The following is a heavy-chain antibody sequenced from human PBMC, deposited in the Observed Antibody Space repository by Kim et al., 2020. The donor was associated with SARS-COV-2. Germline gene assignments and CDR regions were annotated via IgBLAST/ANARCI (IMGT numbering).Heavy chain of an antibody. Sequence: GGSLRLSCAASGFTFSSYAMSWVRQAPGKGLEWVSTISGSGGSTYYADSVKGRFTISRDNSKNTLYLQMNSLRAEDTAVYYCAKGAFYGSGSYYKPGSSLLNWGQGTLVTVSS. CDR2: ISGSGGST. CDR3: AKGAFYGSGSYYKPGSSLLN. V-gene: IGHV3-23*01. CDR1: GFTFSSYA. J-gene: IGHJ4*02. D-gene: IGHD3-10*01.